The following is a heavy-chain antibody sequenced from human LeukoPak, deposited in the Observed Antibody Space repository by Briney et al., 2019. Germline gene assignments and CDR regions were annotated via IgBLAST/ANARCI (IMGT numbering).Heavy chain of an antibody. D-gene: IGHD3-22*01. V-gene: IGHV3-11*01. Sequence: GGSLRLSCAASGFSFDTYAMGWMRQAPGRGLEWVSYISGSGSDLYYADSVKGRFTISRDNAKNSLYLQMNSLRAEDTAVYYCARSIGSYYTMDVWGQGTTVTVSS. CDR1: GFSFDTYA. CDR3: ARSIGSYYTMDV. CDR2: ISGSGSDL. J-gene: IGHJ6*02.